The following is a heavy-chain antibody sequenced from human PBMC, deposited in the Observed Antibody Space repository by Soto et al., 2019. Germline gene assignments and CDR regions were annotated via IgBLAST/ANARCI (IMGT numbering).Heavy chain of an antibody. CDR2: IYYSGST. Sequence: SETLSLTCTVSGGSISSGGYYWSWIRQHPGKGLEWIGYIYYSGSTYYNPSLKSRVTISVDTSKNQFSLKLSSVTAADTAVYYCARAVGYYDSSVDFDYWGQGTMVTVSS. D-gene: IGHD3-22*01. V-gene: IGHV4-31*03. CDR3: ARAVGYYDSSVDFDY. CDR1: GGSISSGGYY. J-gene: IGHJ4*02.